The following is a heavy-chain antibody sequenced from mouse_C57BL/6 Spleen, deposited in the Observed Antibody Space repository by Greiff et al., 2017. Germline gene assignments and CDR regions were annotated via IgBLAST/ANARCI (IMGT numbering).Heavy chain of an antibody. CDR1: GYTFTSYW. Sequence: VQLQQSGAELAKPGASVKLSCKASGYTFTSYWMHRVKQRPGQGLEWIGYINPSSGYTKYNQKFKDKATWTADKSSSTAYMQLSGLTYEDSAVYYCARQGSNYDAWFAYWGQGTLVTVSA. CDR2: INPSSGYT. D-gene: IGHD2-5*01. CDR3: ARQGSNYDAWFAY. J-gene: IGHJ3*01. V-gene: IGHV1-7*01.